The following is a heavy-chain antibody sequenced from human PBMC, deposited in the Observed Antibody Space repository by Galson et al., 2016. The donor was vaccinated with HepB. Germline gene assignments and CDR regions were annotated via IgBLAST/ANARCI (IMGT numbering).Heavy chain of an antibody. Sequence: SLRLSCAASGFIFRDYYMNWIRQTPGKGLEWLSYISPTSTDTNYADSVKGRFTISRDNADNSLYLQMNSLRAEDTAVYYCVRHARLADYWGQGTLVTVSS. CDR1: GFIFRDYY. J-gene: IGHJ4*02. CDR2: ISPTSTDT. V-gene: IGHV3-11*06. CDR3: VRHARLADY.